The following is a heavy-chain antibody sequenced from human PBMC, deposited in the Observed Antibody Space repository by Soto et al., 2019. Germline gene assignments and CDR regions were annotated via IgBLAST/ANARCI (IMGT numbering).Heavy chain of an antibody. CDR3: ARDVGYCSSTSCLYYFDY. CDR1: GYTFTGYY. CDR2: INPNSGGT. J-gene: IGHJ4*02. D-gene: IGHD2-2*01. Sequence: QVQLVQSGAEVKKPGASVKVSCKASGYTFTGYYMHWVRQAPGQGLEWMGWINPNSGGTNYAQKCQGWVTMTRDTSISTAYMELSRLRSDDTAVYYCARDVGYCSSTSCLYYFDYWGQGTLVTVSS. V-gene: IGHV1-2*04.